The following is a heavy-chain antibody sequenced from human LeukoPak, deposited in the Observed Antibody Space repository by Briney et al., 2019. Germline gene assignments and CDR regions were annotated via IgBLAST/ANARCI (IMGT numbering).Heavy chain of an antibody. D-gene: IGHD3-10*01. V-gene: IGHV1-8*03. CDR1: GYTFTGYG. CDR3: ARDQVGMAFDI. Sequence: ASVKVSCKASGYTFTGYGINWVRQATGQGLEWMGWMNPNSGNTGYAQKFQGRVTITRNTSISTAYMELSRLRSDDTAVYYCARDQVGMAFDIWGQGTMVTVSS. J-gene: IGHJ3*02. CDR2: MNPNSGNT.